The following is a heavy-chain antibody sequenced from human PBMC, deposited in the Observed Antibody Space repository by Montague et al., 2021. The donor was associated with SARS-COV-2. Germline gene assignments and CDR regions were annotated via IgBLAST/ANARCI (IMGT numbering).Heavy chain of an antibody. CDR3: AKGGERITMRVVVITVAAFDY. CDR2: ISGSGGST. J-gene: IGHJ4*02. Sequence: SLRLSCAASGFTFSSYAMSWVRQAPGKGLEWVSAISGSGGSTYYADSVKGRFTISRDNSKNTLYLQMNSLRAEDTAVYYCAKGGERITMRVVVITVAAFDYWGQGTLVTVSS. V-gene: IGHV3-23*01. D-gene: IGHD3-22*01. CDR1: GFTFSSYA.